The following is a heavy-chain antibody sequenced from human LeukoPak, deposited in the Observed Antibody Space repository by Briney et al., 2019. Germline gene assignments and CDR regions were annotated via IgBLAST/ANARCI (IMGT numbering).Heavy chain of an antibody. J-gene: IGHJ6*02. Sequence: PGGSLRLSCAASGFTVSNSYINWVRQAPGKGLEWVSIIYSGGNTYNADSVRGRFIISRDNSENTVYLQMNSLRAEDTAVYFCARPPGLAGHYSYYYGVDVWGQGTTVTVSS. D-gene: IGHD6-19*01. V-gene: IGHV3-66*04. CDR2: IYSGGNT. CDR3: ARPPGLAGHYSYYYGVDV. CDR1: GFTVSNSY.